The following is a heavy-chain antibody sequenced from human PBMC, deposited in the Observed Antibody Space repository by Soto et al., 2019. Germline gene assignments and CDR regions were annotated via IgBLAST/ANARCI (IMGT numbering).Heavy chain of an antibody. CDR3: AKLLLGGFGELWGAAFDI. V-gene: IGHV3-30*18. CDR1: GFTFSSYG. D-gene: IGHD3-10*01. Sequence: QVQLVESGGGVVQPGRSLRLSCAASGFTFSSYGMHWVRQAPGKGLEWVAVISYDGSNKYYADSVKGRFTISRDNSKNTLYLQMNSLRAEDTAVYYCAKLLLGGFGELWGAAFDIWGQGTMVTVSS. CDR2: ISYDGSNK. J-gene: IGHJ3*02.